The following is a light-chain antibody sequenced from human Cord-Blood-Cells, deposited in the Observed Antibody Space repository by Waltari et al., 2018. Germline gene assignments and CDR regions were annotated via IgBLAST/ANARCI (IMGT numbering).Light chain of an antibody. CDR2: AAS. CDR1: QSISSY. Sequence: DIQMTQSPSSLSASVGDRVTITCRASQSISSYLNWYQQKPGKAPKLLIYAASSLQSGVPSRFSGSGSGTDFTLNISSLQPEDFGTYYCQKRYSTPVTFGGGTKVEIK. V-gene: IGKV1-39*01. CDR3: QKRYSTPVT. J-gene: IGKJ4*01.